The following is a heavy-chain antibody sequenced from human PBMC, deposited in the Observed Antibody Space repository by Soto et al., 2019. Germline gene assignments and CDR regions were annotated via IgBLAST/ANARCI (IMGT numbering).Heavy chain of an antibody. V-gene: IGHV1-69*13. CDR1: GGTFNSHA. J-gene: IGHJ4*02. D-gene: IGHD3-10*01. CDR3: ARDLEFRDGNISHLDY. CDR2: IIPIFGTA. Sequence: SVKVSCKASGGTFNSHAFNWVRQAPGQGLEWMGGIIPIFGTANHAQKFQGRVTISADESTRTVYLELSSLRSDDTAVYYCARDLEFRDGNISHLDYWGQGTLVTVSS.